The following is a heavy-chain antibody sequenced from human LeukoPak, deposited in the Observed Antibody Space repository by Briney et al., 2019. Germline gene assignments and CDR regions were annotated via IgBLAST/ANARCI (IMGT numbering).Heavy chain of an antibody. D-gene: IGHD2-2*01. CDR1: GFTFSSYG. Sequence: GGSLRLSCAASGFTFSSYGMHWVRQAPGKGLEWVAFIRYDGSDKFYADSVKGRFTISRDNSKNTLYLQMNSLRPEDTAVYYCARNIVVPAASGRYFDYWGQGTLITVSS. CDR2: IRYDGSDK. V-gene: IGHV3-30*02. J-gene: IGHJ4*02. CDR3: ARNIVVPAASGRYFDY.